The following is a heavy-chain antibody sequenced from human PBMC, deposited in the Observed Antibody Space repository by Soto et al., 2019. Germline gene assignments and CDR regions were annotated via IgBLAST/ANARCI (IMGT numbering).Heavy chain of an antibody. CDR3: ATDRYSSGWYFEYFQH. CDR2: IWYDGSNK. V-gene: IGHV3-33*01. J-gene: IGHJ1*01. CDR1: GFTFSSYG. Sequence: GSLRLSCAASGFTFSSYGMHWVRQAPGKGLEWVAVIWYDGSNKYYADSVKGRFTISRDNSKNTLYLQMNSLRAEDTAVYYCATDRYSSGWYFEYFQHWGQGTLVTVSS. D-gene: IGHD6-19*01.